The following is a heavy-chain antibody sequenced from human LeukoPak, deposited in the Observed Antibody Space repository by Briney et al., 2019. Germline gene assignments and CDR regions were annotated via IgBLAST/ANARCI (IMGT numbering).Heavy chain of an antibody. D-gene: IGHD2-15*01. CDR2: IYYSGST. J-gene: IGHJ4*02. CDR1: DGSISSGGYY. V-gene: IGHV4-31*03. Sequence: SQTLSLTCTVSDGSISSGGYYWSWIRQHPGKGLEWIGYIYYSGSTYYNPSLKSRVTISVDTSKNQFSLKLSSVTAADTAVYYCARDRTYCSGGSCYPHVDYWGQGTLVTVSS. CDR3: ARDRTYCSGGSCYPHVDY.